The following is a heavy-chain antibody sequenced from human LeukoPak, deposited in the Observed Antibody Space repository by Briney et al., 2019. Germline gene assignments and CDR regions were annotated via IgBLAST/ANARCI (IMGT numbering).Heavy chain of an antibody. Sequence: PSETLSLTCTVSGGSLSSYYWTWIRQPPGKGLEWIGYIYYTGSTSYNLSLKSRVTISVQTSKNQFSLKLSSVTAADTAVYYCARGLNRNDYGDYGYWGQGTLVTVSS. V-gene: IGHV4-59*01. D-gene: IGHD4-17*01. CDR3: ARGLNRNDYGDYGY. CDR1: GGSLSSYY. J-gene: IGHJ4*02. CDR2: IYYTGST.